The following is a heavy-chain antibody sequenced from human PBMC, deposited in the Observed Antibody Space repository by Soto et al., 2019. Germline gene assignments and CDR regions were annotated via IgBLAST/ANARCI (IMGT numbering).Heavy chain of an antibody. CDR2: ISYDGSNK. V-gene: IGHV3-30*18. CDR3: AKEGWELLRNYYGMDV. CDR1: GFTFSSYG. J-gene: IGHJ6*02. Sequence: PGGSLRLSCAASGFTFSSYGMHWVRQAPGKGLEWVAVISYDGSNKYYADSVKGRFTISRDNSKNTLYLQMNSLRAEDTAVYYCAKEGWELLRNYYGMDVWGQGTTXTVSS. D-gene: IGHD1-26*01.